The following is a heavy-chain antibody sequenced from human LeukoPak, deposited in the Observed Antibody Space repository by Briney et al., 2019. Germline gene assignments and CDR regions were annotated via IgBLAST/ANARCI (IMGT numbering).Heavy chain of an antibody. CDR2: ITGRGEST. CDR3: ARCSGWAFKN. V-gene: IGHV3-23*01. Sequence: GGSLRLSCAASGFTFSSYGMNWVRQAPGKGLEWVSGITGRGESTYYADSVKGRFTISRDNSKNTLYLQMNSLRAGDTAIYYCARCSGWAFKNWGQGNLVTVSS. D-gene: IGHD6-19*01. J-gene: IGHJ4*02. CDR1: GFTFSSYG.